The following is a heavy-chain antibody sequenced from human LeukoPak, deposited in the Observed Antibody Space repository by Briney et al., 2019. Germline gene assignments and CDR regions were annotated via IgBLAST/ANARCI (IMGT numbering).Heavy chain of an antibody. CDR3: SRVGSGTTRDY. Sequence: GGSLRLSCAVSGFTFSTYWMHWVRQAPGKGLVWVSRLSSDGSSTSYADSVKGRFTISRDNAKNTLYLEMNSLRDEDTAVYYCSRVGSGTTRDYWGQGTLVTVSS. CDR1: GFTFSTYW. V-gene: IGHV3-74*01. CDR2: LSSDGSST. J-gene: IGHJ4*02. D-gene: IGHD1-14*01.